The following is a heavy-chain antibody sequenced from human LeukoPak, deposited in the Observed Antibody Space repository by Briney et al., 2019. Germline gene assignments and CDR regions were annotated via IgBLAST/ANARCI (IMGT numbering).Heavy chain of an antibody. D-gene: IGHD2-15*01. CDR1: GFTFSSYW. J-gene: IGHJ4*02. CDR2: INNDGSST. Sequence: PGGSLRLSCAVSGFTFSSYWMHWVRHAPGKGLVWVSHINNDGSSTSYADSVKGRFTISRDNAKNTLYLQMNSLRTEDTAVYYCACYGIAPPYWGQGTLVTVSS. V-gene: IGHV3-74*01. CDR3: ACYGIAPPY.